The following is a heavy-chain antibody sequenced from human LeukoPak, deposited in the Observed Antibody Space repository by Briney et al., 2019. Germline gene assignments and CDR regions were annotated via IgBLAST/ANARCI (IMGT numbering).Heavy chain of an antibody. CDR1: GFTLDVCA. J-gene: IGHJ4*03. Sequence: GGSLRLSCAASGFTLDVCAMHCVRQAPGKGRGWGSGISWKSNTRACADAVRGRFPISRDNAKNCLYLQKNSVRLEHRAVLYWLEPQLLLSDGLHTWGPGTLLTVSP. CDR2: ISWKSNTR. CDR3: LEPQLLLSDGLHT. V-gene: IGHV3-9*01. D-gene: IGHD2-21*01.